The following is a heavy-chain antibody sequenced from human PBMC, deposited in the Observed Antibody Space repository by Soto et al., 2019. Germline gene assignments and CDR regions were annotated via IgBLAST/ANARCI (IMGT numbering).Heavy chain of an antibody. CDR3: AREAGVRYPFDP. J-gene: IGHJ5*02. CDR1: GGSISSGGYY. CDR2: IYYSGST. Sequence: SETLSLTCTVSGGSISSGGYYWSWIRQHPGKGLEWIGYIYYSGSTYYNPSLKSRVTISVDTSKNQFSLRLSSVSAADTAMYYCAREAGVRYPFDPWGQGTLVTVSS. V-gene: IGHV4-31*03. D-gene: IGHD3-9*01.